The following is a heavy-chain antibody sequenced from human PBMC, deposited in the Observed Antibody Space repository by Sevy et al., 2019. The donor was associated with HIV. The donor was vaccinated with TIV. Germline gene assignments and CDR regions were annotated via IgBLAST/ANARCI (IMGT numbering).Heavy chain of an antibody. CDR2: IKEDGSEK. Sequence: GGSLRLSCAASGFTFSRYWMRWVRQAPGKGLEWVANIKEDGSEKYYVDFVKGRFTISRENTKNSLYLQLNSLGAEDTAFYYCAKNYYDSSGYYYGVDVWGQGTTVTVSS. V-gene: IGHV3-7*01. D-gene: IGHD3-22*01. J-gene: IGHJ6*02. CDR1: GFTFSRYW. CDR3: AKNYYDSSGYYYGVDV.